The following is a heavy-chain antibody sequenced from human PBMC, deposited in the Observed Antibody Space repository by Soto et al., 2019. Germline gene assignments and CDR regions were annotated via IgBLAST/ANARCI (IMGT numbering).Heavy chain of an antibody. D-gene: IGHD2-21*02. Sequence: GGSLRLSCAASGFTFSSYAMSWVRQAPGKGLEWVSAISGSGGSTYYADSVKGRFTISRDNSKNTLYLQMNSLRAEDSAVYYCAKAYLYCGGDCARIAFDIWGKGTMVTVSS. J-gene: IGHJ3*02. CDR1: GFTFSSYA. CDR2: ISGSGGST. V-gene: IGHV3-23*01. CDR3: AKAYLYCGGDCARIAFDI.